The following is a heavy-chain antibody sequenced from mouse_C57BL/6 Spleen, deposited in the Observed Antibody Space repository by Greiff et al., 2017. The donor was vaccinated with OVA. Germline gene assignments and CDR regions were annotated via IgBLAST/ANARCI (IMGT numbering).Heavy chain of an antibody. CDR2: ISSGGDYI. V-gene: IGHV5-9-1*02. CDR3: TREGSYYYGSSYGYFDV. CDR1: GFTFSSYA. Sequence: EVQGVESGEGLVKPGGSLKLSCAASGFTFSSYALSWVRQTPEKRLEWVAYISSGGDYIYYADTVKGRFTISRDNARNTLYLQMGSLKSEDTAMYYCTREGSYYYGSSYGYFDVWGTGTTVTVSS. J-gene: IGHJ1*03. D-gene: IGHD1-1*01.